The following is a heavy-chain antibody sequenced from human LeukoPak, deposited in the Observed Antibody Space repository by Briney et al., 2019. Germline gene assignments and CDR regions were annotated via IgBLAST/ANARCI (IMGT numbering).Heavy chain of an antibody. V-gene: IGHV4-30-4*01. D-gene: IGHD6-19*01. CDR2: IYYSGNT. Sequence: SQTLSLTCTVSGGSISSGDYYWSWIRQPPGKGLEWIGYIYYSGNTYYNPSLKSRVTISVDTSKKQFSLKLSSVTAADTAVYYCARDGTSGGLDHWGQGTLVTVSS. J-gene: IGHJ4*02. CDR3: ARDGTSGGLDH. CDR1: GGSISSGDYY.